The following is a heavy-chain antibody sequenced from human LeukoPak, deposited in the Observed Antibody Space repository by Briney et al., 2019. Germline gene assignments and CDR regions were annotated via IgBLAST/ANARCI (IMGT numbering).Heavy chain of an antibody. CDR1: GGSISSYY. J-gene: IGHJ4*02. CDR3: ARDSHSSSWYAYFDY. D-gene: IGHD6-13*01. V-gene: IGHV4-59*01. CDR2: IYYSGST. Sequence: SETLSLTCTVSGGSISSYYWSWIRQPPGKGLEWIGYIYYSGSTNYNPSLKSRVTISVDTSKNQFSLKLSSVTAADTAVYYCARDSHSSSWYAYFDYWGQGTLVTVS.